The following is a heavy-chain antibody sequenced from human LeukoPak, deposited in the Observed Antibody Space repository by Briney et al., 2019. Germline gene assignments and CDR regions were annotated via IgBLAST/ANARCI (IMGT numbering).Heavy chain of an antibody. CDR3: ARDRLAALDY. CDR2: IYHSGST. J-gene: IGHJ4*02. Sequence: SETLSLTCTVSGGSISSYYWSWIRQPPGKGLEWIGYIYHSGSTYYNPSLKSRVTISVDRSKNQFSLKLSSVTAADTAVYYCARDRLAALDYWGQGTLVTVSS. CDR1: GGSISSYY. D-gene: IGHD6-6*01. V-gene: IGHV4-59*12.